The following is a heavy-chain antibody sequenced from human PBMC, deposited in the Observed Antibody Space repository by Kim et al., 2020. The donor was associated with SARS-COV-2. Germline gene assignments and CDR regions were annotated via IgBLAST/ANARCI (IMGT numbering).Heavy chain of an antibody. CDR2: IYPGDSDT. CDR3: AANSYDFWSGPKKQYYYYGMDV. CDR1: GYSFTSYW. Sequence: GESLKISCKGSGYSFTSYWIGWVRQMPGKGLEWMGIIYPGDSDTRYSPSFQGQVTISADKSISTAYLQWSSLKASDTAMYYCAANSYDFWSGPKKQYYYYGMDVWGQGTTVTVSS. J-gene: IGHJ6*02. D-gene: IGHD3-3*01. V-gene: IGHV5-51*01.